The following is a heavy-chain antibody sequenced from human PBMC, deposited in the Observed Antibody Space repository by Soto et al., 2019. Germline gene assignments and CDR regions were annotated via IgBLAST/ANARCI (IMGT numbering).Heavy chain of an antibody. CDR3: TTEPDYSNYFEY. J-gene: IGHJ4*02. CDR1: GFTFNNAW. CDR2: IRSKADGGTT. V-gene: IGHV3-15*07. Sequence: ESGGGLVTPGGSLRLSCTASGFTFNNAWMNWVRQAPGKGLEWVGRIRSKADGGTTDYAAPVKDRFTISRDDSKNTLHLQMNSLKTEDTAVYYCTTEPDYSNYFEYWGQGTLVTVSS. D-gene: IGHD4-4*01.